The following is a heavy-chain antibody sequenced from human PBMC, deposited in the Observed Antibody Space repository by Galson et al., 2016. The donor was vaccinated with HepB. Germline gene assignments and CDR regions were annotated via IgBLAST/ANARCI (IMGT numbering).Heavy chain of an antibody. V-gene: IGHV1-69*13. Sequence: SVKVSCKASGGTFRNYAISWVRQAPGQGLEWMGRIIPIFGTANYAQKFQGRVTITADESRNTAYMELNSLRSEDTAVYYCARDEVQPDNDAFDMWGQGTMVTVSS. D-gene: IGHD2-2*01. CDR2: IIPIFGTA. J-gene: IGHJ3*02. CDR3: ARDEVQPDNDAFDM. CDR1: GGTFRNYA.